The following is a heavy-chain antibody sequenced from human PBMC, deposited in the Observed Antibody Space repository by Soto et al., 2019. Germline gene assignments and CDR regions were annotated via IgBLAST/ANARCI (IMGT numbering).Heavy chain of an antibody. CDR3: AKDRTLRDFWSGYGYFDY. V-gene: IGHV3-23*01. J-gene: IGHJ4*02. CDR2: ISGSGGST. Sequence: GGSLRLSCAASGFTFSSYAMSWVRQAPGKGLEWVSAISGSGGSTYYADSVKGRFTISRDNSKNTLYLQMNNLRAEDTAVYYCAKDRTLRDFWSGYGYFDYWGQGTLVTVSS. D-gene: IGHD3-3*01. CDR1: GFTFSSYA.